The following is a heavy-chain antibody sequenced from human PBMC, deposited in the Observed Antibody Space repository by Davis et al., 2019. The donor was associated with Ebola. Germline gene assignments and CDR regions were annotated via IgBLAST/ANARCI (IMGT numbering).Heavy chain of an antibody. CDR1: GFTFSSYA. CDR2: ISGSGGST. J-gene: IGHJ4*02. Sequence: GESLKIYCAASGFTFSSYAMSWVRQAPGKGLEWVSAISGSGGSTYYADSVKGRFTISRDNSKNTLYLQMNSLRAEDTAVYYCAKDYSSSWYAGILDYWGQGTLVTVSS. CDR3: AKDYSSSWYAGILDY. D-gene: IGHD6-13*01. V-gene: IGHV3-23*01.